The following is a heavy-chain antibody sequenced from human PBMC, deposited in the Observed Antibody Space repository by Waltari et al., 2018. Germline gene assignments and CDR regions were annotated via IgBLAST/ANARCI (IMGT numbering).Heavy chain of an antibody. V-gene: IGHV3-23*01. CDR2: ISGNGGET. J-gene: IGHJ3*01. Sequence: VQLLVSGGGMVQPGGSLRLSSAASGLFFGRYAMTWVRQAPEKGLEWVSTISGNGGETFYADSVLGRFTISRDNSKNKVFLQMDSLRAEDSALYFCAKGGHLSAFDVWGQGTMVTVSS. CDR3: AKGGHLSAFDV. CDR1: GLFFGRYA.